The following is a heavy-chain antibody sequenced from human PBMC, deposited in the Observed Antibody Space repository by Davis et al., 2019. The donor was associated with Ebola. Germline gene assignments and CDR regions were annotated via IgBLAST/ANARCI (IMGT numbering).Heavy chain of an antibody. CDR3: AKDYYDSSGRYFDY. J-gene: IGHJ4*02. Sequence: GESLKISCAASGFTFSSYGMHWVRQAPGKGLEWVAFIRYDGSNKYYADSVKGRFTISRDNSKNTLYLQMNSLRAEDTAVYYCAKDYYDSSGRYFDYWGQGTLVTVSS. D-gene: IGHD3-22*01. V-gene: IGHV3-30*02. CDR2: IRYDGSNK. CDR1: GFTFSSYG.